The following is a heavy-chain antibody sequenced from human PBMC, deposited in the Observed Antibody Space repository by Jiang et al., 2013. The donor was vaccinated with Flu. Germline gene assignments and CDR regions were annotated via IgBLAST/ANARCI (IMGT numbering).Heavy chain of an antibody. D-gene: IGHD6-25*01. J-gene: IGHJ1*01. Sequence: PGKGLEWVSYISSSSSTIYYADSVKGRFTISRDNAKNSLYLQMNSLRAEDTAVYYCARRGQRGAEYFQHWGQGTLVTVSS. CDR3: ARRGQRGAEYFQH. CDR2: ISSSSSTI. V-gene: IGHV3-48*01.